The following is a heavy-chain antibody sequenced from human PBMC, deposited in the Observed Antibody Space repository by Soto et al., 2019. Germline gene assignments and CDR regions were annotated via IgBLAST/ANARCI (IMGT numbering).Heavy chain of an antibody. Sequence: SETLSLPCTVSGGSISSGDYYWSWIRQPPGKGLEWIGYIYYSGSTYYNPSLKSRVTISVDTSKNQFSLKLSSVTAADTAVYYCARLRLGELSLYSFDYWGQGTLVTVSS. CDR2: IYYSGST. J-gene: IGHJ4*02. CDR3: ARLRLGELSLYSFDY. V-gene: IGHV4-30-4*01. D-gene: IGHD3-16*02. CDR1: GGSISSGDYY.